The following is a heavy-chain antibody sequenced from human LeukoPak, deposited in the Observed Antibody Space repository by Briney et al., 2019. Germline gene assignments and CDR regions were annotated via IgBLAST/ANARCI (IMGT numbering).Heavy chain of an antibody. CDR1: GGTFSSYI. CDR3: AVRARAYYYYMDV. J-gene: IGHJ6*03. Sequence: GASVKVSCKASGGTFSSYIISWVRQAPGQGLEWMGRIIPILGIANYAQKFQGRVTITADKSTSTAYMELSSLRSEDTAVYYCAVRARAYYYYMDVWGKGTTVTVSS. V-gene: IGHV1-69*02. CDR2: IIPILGIA.